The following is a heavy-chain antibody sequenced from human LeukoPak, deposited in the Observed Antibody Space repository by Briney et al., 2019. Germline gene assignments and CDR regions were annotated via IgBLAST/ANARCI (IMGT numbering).Heavy chain of an antibody. V-gene: IGHV4-30-4*08. Sequence: SETLSLTCTVSGGSISSGDYYWSWLRQPPGKGLEWVGYIYYSGSTYYNPSLKSRVTISVDTSKNQFSLKLSSVTAADTAVYYCARGDSSGYYELLDYWGRGTLVTVSS. J-gene: IGHJ4*02. CDR3: ARGDSSGYYELLDY. CDR1: GGSISSGDYY. CDR2: IYYSGST. D-gene: IGHD3-22*01.